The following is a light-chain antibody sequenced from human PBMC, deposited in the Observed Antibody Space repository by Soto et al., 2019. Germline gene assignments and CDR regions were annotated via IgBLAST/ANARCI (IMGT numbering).Light chain of an antibody. CDR1: SGHSSYI. V-gene: IGLV4-60*03. Sequence: QPVLTQSSSASASLGSSVKLTCTLSSGHSSYIIAWHQQQPGKDPRYLMKLEGSGSYNKGSGVPDRFSGSSSGADRYLTISNLQSEDEADYYCETWDSNTHKVVFGGGTKLTVL. J-gene: IGLJ2*01. CDR3: ETWDSNTHKVV. CDR2: LEGSGSY.